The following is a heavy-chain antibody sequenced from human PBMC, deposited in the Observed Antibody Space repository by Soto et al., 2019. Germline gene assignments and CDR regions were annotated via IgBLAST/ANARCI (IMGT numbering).Heavy chain of an antibody. J-gene: IGHJ3*02. CDR2: IDPSDSYT. Sequence: EVQLVQSGAEVKKPGESLRISCKGSGYSFTSYWISWVRQMPGKGLEWMGRIDPSDSYTNYSPSFQGHVTISADKSISTAYLQWSSLKASDTAMYYCARHVRGSSGYYRYAFDIWGQGTMVTVSS. CDR1: GYSFTSYW. V-gene: IGHV5-10-1*01. CDR3: ARHVRGSSGYYRYAFDI. D-gene: IGHD3-22*01.